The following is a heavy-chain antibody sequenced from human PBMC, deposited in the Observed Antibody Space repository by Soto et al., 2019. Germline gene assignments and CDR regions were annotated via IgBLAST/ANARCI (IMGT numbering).Heavy chain of an antibody. CDR3: AAEGSGSYYYGMDV. Sequence: QMQLVQSGPEVKKPGTSVKVSCKASGFTFTSSAVQWVRQARGQRLEWIGWIVVGSGNTNYAQKFQERVTITRDMSTSTAYMELSSLRSEDTAVYYCAAEGSGSYYYGMDVWGQGTTVTVSS. V-gene: IGHV1-58*01. CDR2: IVVGSGNT. D-gene: IGHD1-26*01. J-gene: IGHJ6*02. CDR1: GFTFTSSA.